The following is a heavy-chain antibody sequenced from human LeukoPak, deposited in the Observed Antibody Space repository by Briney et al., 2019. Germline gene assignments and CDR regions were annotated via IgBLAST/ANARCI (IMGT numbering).Heavy chain of an antibody. CDR1: GFTFSSYA. CDR3: ARVGLLRSNDY. J-gene: IGHJ4*02. V-gene: IGHV3-23*01. Sequence: GGSLRLSCAASGFTFSSYAMSWVRQAPGKGLEWVSAISGSGGSTYYAVSVKGRFTISRDNAKNSLYLQMNSLRAEDTAVYYCARVGLLRSNDYWGQGILVTVSS. D-gene: IGHD4-17*01. CDR2: ISGSGGST.